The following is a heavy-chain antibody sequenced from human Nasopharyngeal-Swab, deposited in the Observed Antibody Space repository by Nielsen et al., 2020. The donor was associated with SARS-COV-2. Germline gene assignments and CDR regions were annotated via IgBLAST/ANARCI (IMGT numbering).Heavy chain of an antibody. CDR1: GYTFTSYA. J-gene: IGHJ4*02. D-gene: IGHD6-19*01. CDR3: ARGDGDSSGWYTNGDYFDY. Sequence: ASVKVSCKASGYTFTSYAMHWVRQAPGQRLEGMGWINAGNGNTKYSQKFQGRVTITRDTSASTAYMELSSLRSEDTAVYYCARGDGDSSGWYTNGDYFDYWGQGTLVTVSS. V-gene: IGHV1-3*01. CDR2: INAGNGNT.